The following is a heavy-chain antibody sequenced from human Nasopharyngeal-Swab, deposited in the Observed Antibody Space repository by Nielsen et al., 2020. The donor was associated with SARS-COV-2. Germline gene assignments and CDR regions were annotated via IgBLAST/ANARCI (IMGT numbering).Heavy chain of an antibody. V-gene: IGHV1-69*13. Sequence: SVKVPCKASGGTFSSYAISWARQAPGQGLEWMGGIIPIFGTANYAQKFQGRVTITADESTSTAYIELSSLRSEDTAVYYCARRAAGVFNNAFDIWGQGTMVTVSS. D-gene: IGHD6-13*01. CDR1: GGTFSSYA. CDR2: IIPIFGTA. CDR3: ARRAAGVFNNAFDI. J-gene: IGHJ3*02.